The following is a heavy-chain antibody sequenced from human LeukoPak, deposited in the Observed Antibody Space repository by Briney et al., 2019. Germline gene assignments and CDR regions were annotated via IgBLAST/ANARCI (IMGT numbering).Heavy chain of an antibody. Sequence: PSETLSLTCTVSGGSVSSSSYDWGWIRQPPGKGLEWIGSIYYIGSTYYKLSLKGRATISVDTSKNQFSLKLSSVTAADTAVYYCARVLFQDTHDCWSGLNWCDPWGQGTLVTVSS. D-gene: IGHD3-3*01. CDR3: ARVLFQDTHDCWSGLNWCDP. CDR2: IYYIGST. CDR1: GGSVSSSSYD. J-gene: IGHJ5*02. V-gene: IGHV4-39*01.